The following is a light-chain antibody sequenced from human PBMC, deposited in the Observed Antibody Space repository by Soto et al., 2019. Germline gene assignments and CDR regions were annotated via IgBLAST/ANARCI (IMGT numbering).Light chain of an antibody. V-gene: IGKV1-9*01. CDR1: QGISSY. J-gene: IGKJ5*01. CDR3: QQLNSYPIT. Sequence: DIPLTQTPSFLSASVGDRVTITCRASQGISSYLTWYQQKPGKAPKVLIYAASTLQSGVPSRFSGSGSGTEFTLTISSLQPEDFAAYYCQQLNSYPITFGQGTRLEIK. CDR2: AAS.